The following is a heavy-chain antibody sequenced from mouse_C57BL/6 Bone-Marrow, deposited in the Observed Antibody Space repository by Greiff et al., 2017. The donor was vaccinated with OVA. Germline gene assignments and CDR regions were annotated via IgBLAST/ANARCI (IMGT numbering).Heavy chain of an antibody. Sequence: QVHVKQPGAELVKPGASVKLSCKASGYTFTSYWMQWVKQRPGQGLEWIGEIDPSDSYTNYNQKFKGKATLTVDTSSSTAYMQLSSLTSEDSAVYYCARGGYYSYWGQGTLVTVSA. CDR2: IDPSDSYT. D-gene: IGHD2-3*01. CDR1: GYTFTSYW. CDR3: ARGGYYSY. V-gene: IGHV1-50*01. J-gene: IGHJ3*01.